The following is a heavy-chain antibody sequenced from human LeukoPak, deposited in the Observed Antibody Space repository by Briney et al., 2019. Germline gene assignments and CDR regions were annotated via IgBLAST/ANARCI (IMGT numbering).Heavy chain of an antibody. CDR3: AKGKRVGSPYYFDS. CDR2: ITGSGRT. V-gene: IGHV3-23*01. J-gene: IGHJ4*02. Sequence: GGSLRLSCAASGISFTGFAMTWVRQAPGKGLEWVSVITGSGRTFYAASVEGRFTISRDNSKNTLSLQLDSLTADDTAIYYCAKGKRVGSPYYFDSWGQGTLVTVS. D-gene: IGHD6-6*01. CDR1: GISFTGFA.